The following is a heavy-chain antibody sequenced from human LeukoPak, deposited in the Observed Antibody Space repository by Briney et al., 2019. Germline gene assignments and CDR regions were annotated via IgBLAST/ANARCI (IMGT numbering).Heavy chain of an antibody. J-gene: IGHJ5*02. Sequence: GGSLRLSFAASGFTFSSYAMSWVRQAPGKGLEWVSAISGSGESTYYTDSVKGRITISRDNSKNTLYLEMNSLRAEDTAVYYCARASSTMVTPGTNWFDPWGQGTLVTVSS. CDR2: ISGSGEST. D-gene: IGHD4-23*01. V-gene: IGHV3-23*01. CDR3: ARASSTMVTPGTNWFDP. CDR1: GFTFSSYA.